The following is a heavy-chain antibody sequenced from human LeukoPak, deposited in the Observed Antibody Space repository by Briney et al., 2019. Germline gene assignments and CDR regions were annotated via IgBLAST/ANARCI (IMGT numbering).Heavy chain of an antibody. Sequence: PSETLSLTCTVSGGSISGYYWSWIRQSPGKGLEWIAYVYSSGSTNYNPSLYSRVTISLDTSKNQFSLKLSSVTAADTAVYYCARLALSKDLVVVMTATPGGYWGQGTLVTVSS. V-gene: IGHV4-59*08. J-gene: IGHJ4*02. CDR2: VYSSGST. CDR1: GGSISGYY. D-gene: IGHD2-21*02. CDR3: ARLALSKDLVVVMTATPGGY.